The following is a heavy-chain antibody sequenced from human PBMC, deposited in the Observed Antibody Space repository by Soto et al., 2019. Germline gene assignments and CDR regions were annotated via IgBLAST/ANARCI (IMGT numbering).Heavy chain of an antibody. J-gene: IGHJ4*02. D-gene: IGHD3-10*01. CDR3: TRGGATGAGIYHFEN. CDR2: INSDGKTT. CDR1: GFTFNNNW. V-gene: IGHV3-74*01. Sequence: EVQLVESGGGLVQPGGSLRLSCAASGFTFNNNWMHWVRQAPGKGLVWISRINSDGKTTTYADFLKGRFIISRDSAKNTVYLQVNSLGGEDTAVYYCTRGGATGAGIYHFENWGQGTLVTVSS.